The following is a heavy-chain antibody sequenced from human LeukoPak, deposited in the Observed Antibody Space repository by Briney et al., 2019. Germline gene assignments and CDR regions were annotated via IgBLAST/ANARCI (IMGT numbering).Heavy chain of an antibody. J-gene: IGHJ6*03. CDR3: ARVPYDFWSGQYYYYYMDV. D-gene: IGHD3-3*01. CDR1: GYTLTELS. V-gene: IGHV1-24*01. Sequence: ASVKVSCKVSGYTLTELSMHWVRQAPGKGLEWMGGFDPEDGETIYAQKFQGRVTMTEDTSTDTAYMELSSLRSEDTAVYYCARVPYDFWSGQYYYYYMDVWGKGTTVTVSS. CDR2: FDPEDGET.